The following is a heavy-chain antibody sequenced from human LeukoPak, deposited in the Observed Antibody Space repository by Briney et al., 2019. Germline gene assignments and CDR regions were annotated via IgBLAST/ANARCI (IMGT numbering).Heavy chain of an antibody. Sequence: SETLSLTCTVSGGSINSYYWSWIRQPPGKGLEWIGYIYTSGSTNYNPSLKSRVTISVDTSKNQFSLKLSSVTAADTAVYYCARASAEIVVVPAAPYYYYYYMDVWGKGTTVTVSS. CDR1: GGSINSYY. CDR2: IYTSGST. V-gene: IGHV4-4*09. J-gene: IGHJ6*03. CDR3: ARASAEIVVVPAAPYYYYYYMDV. D-gene: IGHD2-2*01.